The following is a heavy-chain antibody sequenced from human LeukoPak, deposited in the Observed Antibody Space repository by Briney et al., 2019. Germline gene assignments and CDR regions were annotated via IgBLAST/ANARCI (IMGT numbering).Heavy chain of an antibody. D-gene: IGHD2-8*01. V-gene: IGHV1-2*02. CDR1: GYTFTGYY. CDR2: INPNSGGT. J-gene: IGHJ4*02. Sequence: ASVKVSCKASGYTFTGYYMHWVRQAPGQGLEWMGWINPNSGGTNYAQKFQGRVTMTRDTSISTAYMELSRLRSDDTAVYYCARDYSAGCTNGCWGQGTLATVSS. CDR3: ARDYSAGCTNGC.